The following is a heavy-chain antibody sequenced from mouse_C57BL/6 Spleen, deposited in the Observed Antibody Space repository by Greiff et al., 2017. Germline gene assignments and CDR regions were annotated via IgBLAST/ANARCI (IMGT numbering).Heavy chain of an antibody. CDR2: IYPGDGDT. J-gene: IGHJ4*01. Sequence: VQLQQSGPELVKPGASVKISCKASGYAFSSSWMNWVKQRPGKGLEWIGRIYPGDGDTNYNGKFKGKATLTADKSSSTAYMQLSSLTSEDSAVYFCARSQSNYYAMDYWGQGTSVTVSS. V-gene: IGHV1-82*01. CDR1: GYAFSSSW. D-gene: IGHD2-5*01. CDR3: ARSQSNYYAMDY.